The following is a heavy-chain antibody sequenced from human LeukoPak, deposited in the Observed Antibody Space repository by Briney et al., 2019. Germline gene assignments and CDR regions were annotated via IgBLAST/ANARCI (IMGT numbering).Heavy chain of an antibody. V-gene: IGHV3-30*18. J-gene: IGHJ6*02. CDR1: GFTFSSYG. D-gene: IGHD2-8*02. CDR2: ISYDGSNK. CDR3: AKDLTGYYYGMDV. Sequence: GGSLRLSCAASGFTFSSYGMHWVRQAPGRGLEWVAVISYDGSNKYYADSVKGRFTISRDNSKNTVYLQMNSLRAEDTAVYYCAKDLTGYYYGMDVWGQGTTVTVSS.